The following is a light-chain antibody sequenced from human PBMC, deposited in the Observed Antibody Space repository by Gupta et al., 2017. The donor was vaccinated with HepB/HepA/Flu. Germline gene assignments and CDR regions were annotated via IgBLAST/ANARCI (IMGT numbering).Light chain of an antibody. CDR3: QQTDNAPIT. CDR2: AAS. CDR1: QNIYNY. V-gene: IGKV1-39*01. J-gene: IGKJ4*01. Sequence: DIQMTQSPSSLSASVGDRVTITCRASQNIYNYLNWYQQKPGKAPKLLIYAASSLQSGVPSRFSGSGSGTDFTLTISRLQGEDFGIYYCQQTDNAPITFGRGTKAEIK.